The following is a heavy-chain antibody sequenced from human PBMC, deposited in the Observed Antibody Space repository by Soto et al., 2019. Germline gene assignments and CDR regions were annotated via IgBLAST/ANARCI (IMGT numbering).Heavy chain of an antibody. CDR2: IYSGGST. D-gene: IGHD3-3*01. CDR3: ATSSYYDFWSGYHDAFDI. CDR1: GFTVSSNY. V-gene: IGHV3-53*04. Sequence: GGSLRLSCAASGFTVSSNYMSWVRQAPGKGLEWVSVIYSGGSTYYADSVKGRFTISRHNSKNTLYLQMNSLMAEDTAVYYCATSSYYDFWSGYHDAFDIWGQGTMVTVSS. J-gene: IGHJ3*02.